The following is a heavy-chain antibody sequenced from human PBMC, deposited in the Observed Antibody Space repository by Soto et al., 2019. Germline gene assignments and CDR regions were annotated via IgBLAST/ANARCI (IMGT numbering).Heavy chain of an antibody. CDR1: GGSFSGYY. CDR2: AYYSGNT. Sequence: PSETLSLTCAVYGGSFSGYYLSWIRQPPGKGLEWIGCAYYSGNTYYNPSLKSRVTISVDTSGNQFSLRLNSVTAADTAVYYCKKVSSGWFDPWGQGTLVTVFS. CDR3: KKVSSGWFDP. V-gene: IGHV4-34*01. J-gene: IGHJ5*02. D-gene: IGHD2-8*01.